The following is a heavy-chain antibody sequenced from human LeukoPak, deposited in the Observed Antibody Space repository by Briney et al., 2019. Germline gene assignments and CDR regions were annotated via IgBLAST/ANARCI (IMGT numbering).Heavy chain of an antibody. CDR3: ARGLGYCSSTSCYKVAARRSYYFDY. CDR1: GGSFSGYC. Sequence: SETLSLTCAVYGGSFSGYCWSWIRQPPGKGLEWIGEINHSGSTNYNPSLKSRVTISVDTSKNQFSLKLSSVTAADTAVYYCARGLGYCSSTSCYKVAARRSYYFDYWGQGTLVTVSS. CDR2: INHSGST. J-gene: IGHJ4*02. D-gene: IGHD2-2*02. V-gene: IGHV4-34*01.